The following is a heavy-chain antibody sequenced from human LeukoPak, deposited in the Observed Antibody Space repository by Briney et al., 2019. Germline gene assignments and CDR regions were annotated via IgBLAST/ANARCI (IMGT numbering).Heavy chain of an antibody. Sequence: ASVKVSCKASGGTFSSYAISWVRQAPGQGLEWMGGIIPIFGTANYAQKFQGRVTITADESTSTAYMELSSLRSEDTAVYYCATAGYCSSTSCYLVWFDPWGQGTLVTVSS. J-gene: IGHJ5*02. CDR2: IIPIFGTA. CDR1: GGTFSSYA. CDR3: ATAGYCSSTSCYLVWFDP. D-gene: IGHD2-2*01. V-gene: IGHV1-69*13.